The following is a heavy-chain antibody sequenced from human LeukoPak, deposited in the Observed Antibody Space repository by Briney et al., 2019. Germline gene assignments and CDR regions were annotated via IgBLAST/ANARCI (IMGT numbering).Heavy chain of an antibody. CDR1: ALNFNIYA. Sequence: GGSLRLSCAASALNFNIYAMSWVRQAPGKGLEWVSTISDSGDRTFYADSVKGRFTVSRDNSKNTLYLQMNSLRAEDTAVYYCAKGITGTSFAYWGQGTLVTVSS. V-gene: IGHV3-23*01. CDR2: ISDSGDRT. D-gene: IGHD1-20*01. CDR3: AKGITGTSFAY. J-gene: IGHJ4*02.